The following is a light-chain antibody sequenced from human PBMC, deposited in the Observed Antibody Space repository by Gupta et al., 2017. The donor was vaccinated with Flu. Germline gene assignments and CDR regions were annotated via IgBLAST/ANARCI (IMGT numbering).Light chain of an antibody. CDR1: SGSMARNF. CDR3: QSYDASTLWV. J-gene: IGLJ3*02. V-gene: IGLV6-57*01. Sequence: SGSMARNFVQSDQQRPGGSPTSVIYENNQRPSGVPDRFAGSIDSSSNSASLTSSGLKTEDEADYYCQSYDASTLWVVGGGTKLTVL. CDR2: ENN.